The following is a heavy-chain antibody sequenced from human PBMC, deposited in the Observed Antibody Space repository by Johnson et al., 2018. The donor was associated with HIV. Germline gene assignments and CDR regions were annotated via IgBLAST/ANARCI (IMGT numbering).Heavy chain of an antibody. CDR3: ARDKGGIVGYDAFDI. D-gene: IGHD1-26*01. J-gene: IGHJ3*02. CDR2: IGPAADT. CDR1: GFTFGSYD. Sequence: MLLVESGGGLVQPGGSLRLSCAASGFTFGSYDIQWVRQATGKGLESVSPIGPAADTYYPGSVKGRFTVSRENAKNTLYLQMNSLRAEDTAVYYCARDKGGIVGYDAFDIWGQGTMVTVSS. V-gene: IGHV3-13*01.